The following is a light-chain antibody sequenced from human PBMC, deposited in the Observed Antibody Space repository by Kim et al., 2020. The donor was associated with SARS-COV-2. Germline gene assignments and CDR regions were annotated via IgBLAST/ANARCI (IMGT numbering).Light chain of an antibody. J-gene: IGKJ2*01. V-gene: IGKV1-27*01. CDR2: AAS. CDR1: QAIRKY. Sequence: SASVGDRVTITCRASQAIRKYVAWYQQKPGKIPKLLIHAASTLQSGVPSRFSGGGSGTDFTLTIRGLQPEDVATYYCQTYDTVPYNFGQGTKLEI. CDR3: QTYDTVPYN.